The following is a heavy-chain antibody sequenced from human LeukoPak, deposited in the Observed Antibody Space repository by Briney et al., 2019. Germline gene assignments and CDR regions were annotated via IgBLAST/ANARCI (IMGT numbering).Heavy chain of an antibody. CDR2: ISYDGSNK. J-gene: IGHJ4*02. CDR3: AKGYGFDSSGSEQYFEN. V-gene: IGHV3-30*18. Sequence: PGGSLRLSCAASGFTFSNYGIHWVRQAPGKGLEWVAVISYDGSNKYYAESVKGRFTISRDNSKNTLYLQMNSLRAEDTAVYYCAKGYGFDSSGSEQYFENWGQGILVTVSS. CDR1: GFTFSNYG. D-gene: IGHD3-22*01.